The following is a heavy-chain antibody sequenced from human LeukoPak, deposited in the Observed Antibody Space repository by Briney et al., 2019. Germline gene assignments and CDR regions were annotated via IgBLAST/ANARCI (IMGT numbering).Heavy chain of an antibody. Sequence: PSETPSLTCAVSVGSISSGGYSWSWIRQPPGKGLEWIGYIYHSGSTYYNPSLKSRVTISVDRSKNQFSLKLSSVTAADTAVYYCARSGTAMAQGWFDPWGQGTLVTVSS. J-gene: IGHJ5*02. CDR1: VGSISSGGYS. CDR2: IYHSGST. D-gene: IGHD5-18*01. V-gene: IGHV4-30-2*01. CDR3: ARSGTAMAQGWFDP.